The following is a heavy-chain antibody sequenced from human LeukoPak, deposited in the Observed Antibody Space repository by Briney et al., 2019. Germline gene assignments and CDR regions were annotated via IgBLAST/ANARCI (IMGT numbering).Heavy chain of an antibody. CDR1: GFTFSSYG. D-gene: IGHD2-15*01. J-gene: IGHJ4*02. CDR2: ISYDGSNK. CDR3: AKLLAGCSGGSCDFDY. V-gene: IGHV3-30*18. Sequence: PGGSLRLSCAASGFTFSSYGMHWVRQAPGKGLEWVAVISYDGSNKYYADSVKGRFTISRDNSKNTPYLQTNSLRAEDTAVYYCAKLLAGCSGGSCDFDYWGQGTLVTVSS.